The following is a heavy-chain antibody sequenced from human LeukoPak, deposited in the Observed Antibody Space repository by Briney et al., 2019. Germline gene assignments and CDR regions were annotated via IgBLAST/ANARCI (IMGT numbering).Heavy chain of an antibody. V-gene: IGHV4-4*07. CDR1: GGSISSYY. J-gene: IGHJ3*02. D-gene: IGHD2-8*02. Sequence: SETLSLTCTVSGGSISSYYWSWIRQPAGKGLEWIGRIYTSGSTNYNPSLKSRATISVDKSKNQFSLKLSSVTAADTAVYYCARVWWDADAFDIWGQGTMVTVSS. CDR2: IYTSGST. CDR3: ARVWWDADAFDI.